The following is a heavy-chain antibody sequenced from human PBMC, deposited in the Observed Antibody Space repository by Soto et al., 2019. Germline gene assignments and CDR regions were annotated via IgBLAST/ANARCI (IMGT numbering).Heavy chain of an antibody. Sequence: QVQLVQSGAEVKKPGSSVKVSCQASGGSFSGQAVSWVRQAPGQGLEWLGGIIPIFRTTNYARKFQGRLTITADESTGTASMEVTRLRSEDTSLYYCASGPNWGQGTLVTVSS. CDR2: IIPIFRTT. CDR1: GGSFSGQA. V-gene: IGHV1-69*01. J-gene: IGHJ4*02. CDR3: ASGPN.